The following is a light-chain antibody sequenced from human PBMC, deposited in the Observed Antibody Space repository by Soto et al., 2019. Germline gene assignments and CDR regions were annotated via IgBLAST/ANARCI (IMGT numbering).Light chain of an antibody. CDR2: RNR. Sequence: QSVLTQPPSASGTPGQTVTISCSGSTSNLGSNFIYWYQQLPGAAPKLLISRNRQRPSGLPDRFSGSKSGTSGSLVISGLRSEDEADYHCASWDDSLSGVVFGGGTKLTVL. J-gene: IGLJ3*02. V-gene: IGLV1-47*01. CDR1: TSNLGSNF. CDR3: ASWDDSLSGVV.